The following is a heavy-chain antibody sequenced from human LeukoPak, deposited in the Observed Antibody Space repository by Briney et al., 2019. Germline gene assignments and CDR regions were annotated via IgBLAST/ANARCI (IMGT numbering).Heavy chain of an antibody. D-gene: IGHD6-13*01. CDR2: IKQDRSEK. V-gene: IGHV3-7*01. J-gene: IGHJ6*03. CDR3: ARDHHRSSWYRAYYYYMYV. CDR1: GFTLSSYW. Sequence: GGSLRLSCAASGFTLSSYWMSAVRHAPQKRVEWVANIKQDRSEKNYVYSVTGPFTISTDNAKNSLYFQRNSRRAEGTSVYYCARDHHRSSWYRAYYYYMYVWGKGTTVTGSS.